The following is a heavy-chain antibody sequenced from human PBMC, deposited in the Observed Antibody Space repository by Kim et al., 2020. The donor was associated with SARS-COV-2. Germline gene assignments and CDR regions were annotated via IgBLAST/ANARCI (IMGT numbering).Heavy chain of an antibody. J-gene: IGHJ4*02. V-gene: IGHV4-34*01. CDR1: GGSFSGYY. CDR3: ARGPLGPFDY. CDR2: INHSGST. Sequence: SETLSLTCAVYGGSFSGYYWSWIRQPPGKGLEWIGEINHSGSTNYNPSLKSRVTISVDTSKNQFSLKLSSVTAADTAVYYCARGPLGPFDYWGQVTLVTVSS. D-gene: IGHD6-13*01.